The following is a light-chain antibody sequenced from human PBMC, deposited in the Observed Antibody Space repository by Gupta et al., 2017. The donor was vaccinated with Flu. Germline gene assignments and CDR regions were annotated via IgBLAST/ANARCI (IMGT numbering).Light chain of an antibody. CDR1: QSVSSN. V-gene: IGKV3-15*01. CDR2: GAS. CDR3: QQYNNWPPDS. J-gene: IGKJ2*03. Sequence: EIVMTQSPATLSVSPGERATLSCRASQSVSSNLAWYQQKPGQAPRLLIYGASARDTGIPARFSGSGYGTEFTLTISSRQSEDFAFYYCQQYNNWPPDSFGQGTKLEIK.